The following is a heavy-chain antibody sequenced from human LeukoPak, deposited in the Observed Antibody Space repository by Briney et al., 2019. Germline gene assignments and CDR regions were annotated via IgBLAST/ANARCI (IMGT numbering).Heavy chain of an antibody. J-gene: IGHJ4*02. CDR1: GDSLSSNSAA. CDR2: RYDMCEWYN. V-gene: IGHV6-1*01. Sequence: SQTLSLTFAISGDSLSSNSAAWNWLRQSPSRALEWLGRRYDMCEWYNDYAESVKSRITVNPDTSKNQFSLQLNSVTPEDTAVYFCARGNGYTYGSYYFDYWGQGTLVTVSS. CDR3: ARGNGYTYGSYYFDY. D-gene: IGHD5-18*01.